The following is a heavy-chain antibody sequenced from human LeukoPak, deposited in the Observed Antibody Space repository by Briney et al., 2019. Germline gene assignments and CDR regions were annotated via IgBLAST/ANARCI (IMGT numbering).Heavy chain of an antibody. D-gene: IGHD1-26*01. J-gene: IGHJ3*02. V-gene: IGHV3-30*02. CDR1: GFTLSSHS. CDR3: AKEGRGGFDI. CDR2: IGYDGSKI. Sequence: PGGSLRLSCAASGFTLSSHSMNWVRQAPGKGLEWVTFIGYDGSKIYYADSVKGRFTISRDNSKNTLFLQMNSLRAEDTAVYYCAKEGRGGFDIWGQGTMVTVSS.